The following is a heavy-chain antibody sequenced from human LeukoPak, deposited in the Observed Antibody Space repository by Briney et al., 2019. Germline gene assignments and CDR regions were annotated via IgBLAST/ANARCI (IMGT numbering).Heavy chain of an antibody. J-gene: IGHJ4*02. CDR1: GFTFSSHS. V-gene: IGHV3-48*01. CDR3: ARSWGRYGLFDY. D-gene: IGHD3-16*01. CDR2: ITSDSSTR. Sequence: GGSLRLSCAASGFTFSSHSMNWVRQAPGQGLEWVSYITSDSSTRFYADSVKGRFTASRDNAEKSMYLQMNNLRAEDTAVYYCARSWGRYGLFDYWGQGTLVTVSS.